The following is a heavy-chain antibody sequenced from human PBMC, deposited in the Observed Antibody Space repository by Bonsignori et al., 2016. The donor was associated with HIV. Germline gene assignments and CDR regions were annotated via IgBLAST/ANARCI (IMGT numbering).Heavy chain of an antibody. D-gene: IGHD1-26*01. V-gene: IGHV3-48*03. J-gene: IGHJ6*04. Sequence: VRQMPGKGLEFVSYISPRGSPIRYADSMKGRFSTSRDNAQNSLYLQMSSLRAEDTAVYYCAGGYEYTGSPLVWGKGTTVTVSS. CDR3: AGGYEYTGSPLV. CDR2: ISPRGSPI.